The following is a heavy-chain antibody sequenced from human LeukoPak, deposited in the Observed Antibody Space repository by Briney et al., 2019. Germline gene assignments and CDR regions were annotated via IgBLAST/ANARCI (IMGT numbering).Heavy chain of an antibody. J-gene: IGHJ6*02. CDR1: GGSYHNYY. CDR3: ARRLNGYNVGGRDYFGMDV. CDR2: IYYNGNT. V-gene: IGHV4-59*08. Sequence: SETLSLTCTVSGGSYHNYYWSWIRQPPGKGLEWIGYIYYNGNTKYNPSLKSRVTISLNTSNNQFSLMLNSVTAADTAVYYCARRLNGYNVGGRDYFGMDVWGQGTTVTVS. D-gene: IGHD5-24*01.